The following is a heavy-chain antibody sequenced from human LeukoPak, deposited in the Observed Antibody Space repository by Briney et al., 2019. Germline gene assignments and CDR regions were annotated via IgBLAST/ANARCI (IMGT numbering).Heavy chain of an antibody. CDR2: ISSSGSTI. J-gene: IGHJ5*02. Sequence: GGSLRLSCAAPGFTFSSYEMNWVRQAPGKGLEWVSYISSSGSTIYYADSVKGRFTISRDNAKNSLYLQMNSLRAEDTAVYYCAREKYYYDSSGYYRWFDPWGQGTLVTVSS. CDR3: AREKYYYDSSGYYRWFDP. CDR1: GFTFSSYE. D-gene: IGHD3-22*01. V-gene: IGHV3-48*03.